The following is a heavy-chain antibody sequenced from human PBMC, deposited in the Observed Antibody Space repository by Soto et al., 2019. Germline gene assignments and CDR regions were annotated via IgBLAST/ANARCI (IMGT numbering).Heavy chain of an antibody. J-gene: IGHJ2*01. CDR2: IIPIFGTA. Sequence: QVQLVQSGAEVKKPGSSVKVSCKASGGTFSSYAISWVRQAPGQGLEWMGGIIPIFGTANYAQKFQGRVTITADKSTSTAYMELSSLRSEDMAVYYCARGGRLRFTDWYFDLWGRGTLVTVSS. D-gene: IGHD5-12*01. V-gene: IGHV1-69*06. CDR3: ARGGRLRFTDWYFDL. CDR1: GGTFSSYA.